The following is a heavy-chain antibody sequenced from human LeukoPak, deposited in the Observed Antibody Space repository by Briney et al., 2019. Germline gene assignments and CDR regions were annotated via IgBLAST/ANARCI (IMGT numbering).Heavy chain of an antibody. Sequence: TLSLTCTVSGGSISSGSYYWSWIRQPAGKGLEWIGRIYTSGSTNYNPSLKSRVTISVDTSKNQFSLKLSSVTAADTAVYYCARDFAGGNSEVAFDIWDQGTMVTVSS. V-gene: IGHV4-61*02. CDR3: ARDFAGGNSEVAFDI. CDR1: GGSISSGSYY. D-gene: IGHD4-23*01. J-gene: IGHJ3*02. CDR2: IYTSGST.